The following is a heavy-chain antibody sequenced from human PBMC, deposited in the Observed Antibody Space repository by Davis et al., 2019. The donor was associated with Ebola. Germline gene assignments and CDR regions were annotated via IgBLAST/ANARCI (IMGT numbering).Heavy chain of an antibody. J-gene: IGHJ4*02. CDR2: IYNSGDT. CDR3: ARGPTVTTDY. D-gene: IGHD4-17*01. CDR1: GGSISSGDYY. Sequence: PSETLSLTCTVSGGSISSGDYYWSWIRQHPGKGLEWIGYIYNSGDTYYNPSLKSRVTISVDTSKSQFSLNLTSVTAADTAVYYCARGPTVTTDYWGQGTLVTVSA. V-gene: IGHV4-31*03.